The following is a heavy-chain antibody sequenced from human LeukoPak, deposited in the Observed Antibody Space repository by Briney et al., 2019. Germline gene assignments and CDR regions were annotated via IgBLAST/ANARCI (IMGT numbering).Heavy chain of an antibody. CDR3: TTHLQYGGNSG. V-gene: IGHV3-15*05. Sequence: PGGSLRLSCAASGFTVSNAWMNWVRQAPGKRLEWLGRLKSKIDGGATDYAAPVKGRFTISRDDSKNTLYLQLNSLRTEDTAVYYCTTHLQYGGNSGWGQGTLVTVSS. D-gene: IGHD4-23*01. J-gene: IGHJ4*02. CDR2: LKSKIDGGAT. CDR1: GFTVSNAW.